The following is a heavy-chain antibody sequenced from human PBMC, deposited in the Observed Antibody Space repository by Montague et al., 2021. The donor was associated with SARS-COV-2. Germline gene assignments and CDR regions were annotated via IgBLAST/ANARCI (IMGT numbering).Heavy chain of an antibody. D-gene: IGHD4-11*01. V-gene: IGHV2-70*01. J-gene: IGHJ6*02. CDR2: IDWDDDK. CDR1: GFSLSTSGMC. Sequence: PALVKPTQTLTLTCTFSGFSLSTSGMCVSWIRQPPGKALKWLALIDWDDDKYYSTSLKSRLTISKDTSKNQVVLTMTNMDPVDTATYYCARVTTVTYPYYYYYGMDVWGQGATVTVSS. CDR3: ARVTTVTYPYYYYYGMDV.